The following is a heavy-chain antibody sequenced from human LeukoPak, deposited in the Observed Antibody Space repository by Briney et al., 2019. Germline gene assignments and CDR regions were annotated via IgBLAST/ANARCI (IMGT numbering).Heavy chain of an antibody. Sequence: GGSLRLSCAASGFTFSTYGMHWVRQAPGKGLEWVSFIRYDGSDKYYADSVKGRFTISRDNAKNTLYLQMNSLRAEDTAVYYCARVGVYGIAARYYYYMDVWGKGTTVTVSS. CDR1: GFTFSTYG. J-gene: IGHJ6*03. D-gene: IGHD6-6*01. V-gene: IGHV3-30*02. CDR3: ARVGVYGIAARYYYYMDV. CDR2: IRYDGSDK.